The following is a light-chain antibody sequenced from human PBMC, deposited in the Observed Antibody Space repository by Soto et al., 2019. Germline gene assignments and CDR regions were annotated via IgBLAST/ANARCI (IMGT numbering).Light chain of an antibody. CDR3: QQYDNLYT. V-gene: IGKV1-33*01. CDR2: DAF. Sequence: DIQMTQSPSSLSASVGDRVTITCQASQDINKHLNWYQQKPGKAPKVLIYDAFNLETGVPSRFSGGGSETDYTFTISSLQPEDIATYYCQQYDNLYTFGQGTKVEIK. J-gene: IGKJ2*01. CDR1: QDINKH.